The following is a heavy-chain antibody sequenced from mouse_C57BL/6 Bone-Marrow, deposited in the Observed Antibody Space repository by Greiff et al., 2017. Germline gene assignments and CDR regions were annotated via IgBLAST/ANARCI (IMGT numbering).Heavy chain of an antibody. D-gene: IGHD2-3*01. Sequence: VKLMESGPELVKPGASVKLSCKASGYTFTSYDINWVKQRPGQGLEWIGWLYPRDGSTKYNEKFKGKATLTVDTSSSTAYMERHSLTSEDSAVYFCAIEGGLLRNWYFDVWGTGTTVTVSS. CDR2: LYPRDGST. CDR1: GYTFTSYD. CDR3: AIEGGLLRNWYFDV. V-gene: IGHV1-85*01. J-gene: IGHJ1*03.